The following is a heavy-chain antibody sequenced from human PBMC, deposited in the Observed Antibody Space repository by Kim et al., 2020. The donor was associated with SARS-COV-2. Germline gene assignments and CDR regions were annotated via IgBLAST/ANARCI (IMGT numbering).Heavy chain of an antibody. CDR1: GYTFTSYD. CDR2: MNPNSGNT. Sequence: ASVKVSCKASGYTFTSYDINWVRQATGQGLEWMGCMNPNSGNTGYAQKFQGRVNMTRNTSISTAYMGLSSLRSEDTAVYYCARGHLMGSVVVVGPRPYYYFMDVWGKGTTVSVSS. D-gene: IGHD2-21*01. J-gene: IGHJ6*03. CDR3: ARGHLMGSVVVVGPRPYYYFMDV. V-gene: IGHV1-8*02.